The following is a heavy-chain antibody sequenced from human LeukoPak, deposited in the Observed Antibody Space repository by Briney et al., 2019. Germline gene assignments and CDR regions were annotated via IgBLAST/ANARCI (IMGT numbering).Heavy chain of an antibody. CDR2: ISGSTGNT. D-gene: IGHD3-10*01. V-gene: IGHV1-18*01. CDR3: ARGETRGVIKYYYYYYMDV. J-gene: IGHJ6*03. CDR1: GYTFTSYG. Sequence: ASVKVSCKASGYTFTSYGISWVRQAPGQGLEWMGWISGSTGNTNYAQKLQGRVTMTTDTSTSTAYMELRSLRSDDTAVYYCARGETRGVIKYYYYYYMDVWGKGTTVTVSS.